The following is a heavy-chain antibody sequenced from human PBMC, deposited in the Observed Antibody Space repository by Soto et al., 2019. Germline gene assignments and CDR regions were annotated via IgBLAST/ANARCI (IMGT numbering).Heavy chain of an antibody. CDR1: AGSFSGYY. Sequence: PSETLSLTCAVYAGSFSGYYWGWIRQPPGKGLEWIGEINHSGSTNYNPSLKSRVTISVDTSKNQFSLKLSSVTAADTAVYYCARGWEATFGVVPFPRNYGMDVWGQGTTVTISS. CDR2: INHSGST. V-gene: IGHV4-34*01. J-gene: IGHJ6*02. CDR3: ARGWEATFGVVPFPRNYGMDV. D-gene: IGHD3-3*01.